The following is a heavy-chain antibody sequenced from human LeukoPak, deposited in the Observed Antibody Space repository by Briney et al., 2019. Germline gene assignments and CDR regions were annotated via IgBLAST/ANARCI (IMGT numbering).Heavy chain of an antibody. J-gene: IGHJ5*02. Sequence: SETLSLTCAVYGGSFSGYYRSWIRQPPGKGLEWIGEINHSGSTNYNPSLKSRVTISVDTSKNQFSLKLSSVTAADTAVYYCARVITMVRGVIGTNWFDPWGQGTLVTVSS. V-gene: IGHV4-34*01. D-gene: IGHD3-10*01. CDR3: ARVITMVRGVIGTNWFDP. CDR2: INHSGST. CDR1: GGSFSGYY.